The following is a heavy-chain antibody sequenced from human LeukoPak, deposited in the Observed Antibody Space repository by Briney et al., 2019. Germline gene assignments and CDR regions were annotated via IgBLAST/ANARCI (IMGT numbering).Heavy chain of an antibody. CDR2: IIPILGIA. CDR1: GGTFSSYT. Sequence: GSSVKVSCKASGGTFSSYTISWVRQAPGQGLEWMGRIIPILGIANYAQKFQGRVTITADKSTSTAYMELSSLRSEDTAVYYRARGPLESYAFDIWGQGTMVTVSS. J-gene: IGHJ3*02. V-gene: IGHV1-69*02. CDR3: ARGPLESYAFDI. D-gene: IGHD2/OR15-2a*01.